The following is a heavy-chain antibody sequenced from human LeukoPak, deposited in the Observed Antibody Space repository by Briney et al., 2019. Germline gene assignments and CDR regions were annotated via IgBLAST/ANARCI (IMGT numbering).Heavy chain of an antibody. D-gene: IGHD3-10*01. Sequence: GGSLRLSCAASGFTFRNYVIHWVRQAPGKGLEWVAVTSSDLNVKLYADSVKGRFTISRDNSRSTLYLQMNSLRPENTAIYYCAREGYYGSGSPPSLYFDYWGQGTLVTVPS. CDR3: AREGYYGSGSPPSLYFDY. CDR2: TSSDLNVK. J-gene: IGHJ4*02. CDR1: GFTFRNYV. V-gene: IGHV3-30-3*01.